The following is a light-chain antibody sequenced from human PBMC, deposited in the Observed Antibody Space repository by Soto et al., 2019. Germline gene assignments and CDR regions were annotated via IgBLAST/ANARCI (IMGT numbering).Light chain of an antibody. CDR2: EVS. CDR3: GSYAGDKRV. J-gene: IGLJ1*01. Sequence: QSVLTQPASVSGSPGQSITISCTGTSSDVGGYNYVSWYQQHPGKAPKVMIYEVSNRPSGVSNRFSGSKSGNTASLTISGLQAEDEADYYCGSYAGDKRVFGTGTKLTVL. V-gene: IGLV2-14*01. CDR1: SSDVGGYNY.